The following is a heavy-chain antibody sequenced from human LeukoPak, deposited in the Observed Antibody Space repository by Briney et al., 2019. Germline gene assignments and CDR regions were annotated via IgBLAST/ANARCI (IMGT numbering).Heavy chain of an antibody. Sequence: ASVKVSCKASGGTFSSYAISWVRQAPGQGLEWMGWINPNSGGTNYAQKFQGWVTMTRDTSISTAYMELSRLRSDDTAVYYCATGIAQGDFDYWGQGTLVTVSS. CDR1: GGTFSSYA. D-gene: IGHD6-13*01. CDR3: ATGIAQGDFDY. V-gene: IGHV1-2*04. J-gene: IGHJ4*02. CDR2: INPNSGGT.